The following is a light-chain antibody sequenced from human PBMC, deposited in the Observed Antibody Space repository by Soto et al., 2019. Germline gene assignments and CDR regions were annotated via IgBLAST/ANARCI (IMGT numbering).Light chain of an antibody. CDR1: QGVSATY. CDR3: QQYGSASIT. Sequence: EIVLTQSPGTLSLSPGERATLSCRTSQGVSATYLAWFQQKPGQAPRLLIYGASSRATGVPDRFSGSGSGTDFTLTISRLEPEDFAVYYCQQYGSASITFGQGTRLEIK. CDR2: GAS. J-gene: IGKJ5*01. V-gene: IGKV3-20*01.